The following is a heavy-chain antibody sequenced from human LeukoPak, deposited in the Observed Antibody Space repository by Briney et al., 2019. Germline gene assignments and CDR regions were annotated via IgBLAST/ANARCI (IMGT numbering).Heavy chain of an antibody. CDR3: AREESSDFWSGYEPMGAFVI. J-gene: IGHJ3*02. Sequence: SETLSLTCTVSGGSISSGDYYWSWIRQPPGKGLEWIGYIYYSGSTYYNPSLKSRVTISVDTSKNQFSLKLSSVTAADTAVYYCAREESSDFWSGYEPMGAFVIWGQGTMVTVSS. D-gene: IGHD3-3*01. V-gene: IGHV4-30-4*01. CDR1: GGSISSGDYY. CDR2: IYYSGST.